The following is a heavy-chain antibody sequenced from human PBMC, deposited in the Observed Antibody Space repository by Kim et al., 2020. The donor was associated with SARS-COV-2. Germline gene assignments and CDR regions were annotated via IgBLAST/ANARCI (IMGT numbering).Heavy chain of an antibody. CDR1: GFTFSSYA. D-gene: IGHD2-2*03. CDR3: ARKMLDLAWGMDV. V-gene: IGHV3-30*04. Sequence: GGSLRLSCAASGFTFSSYAMHWVRQAPGKGLEWVAVISYDGSNKYYADSVKGRFTISRDNSKNTLYLQRNSLGAEDTAVNYCARKMLDLAWGMDVWGQGTTVTVSS. J-gene: IGHJ6*02. CDR2: ISYDGSNK.